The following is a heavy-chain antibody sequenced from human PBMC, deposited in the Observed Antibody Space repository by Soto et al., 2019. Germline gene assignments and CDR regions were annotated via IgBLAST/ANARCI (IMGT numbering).Heavy chain of an antibody. Sequence: ASVKVSCKASGFTFTSYGISLVRQAPGQGLEWMGWISAYNGNTNYAQKLQGRVTMTTDTSTSTAYMELRSLRSDDTAVYYCARVRPRGYCSGGSCYRVGAAFDIWSQGTMVTVSS. D-gene: IGHD2-15*01. CDR1: GFTFTSYG. CDR3: ARVRPRGYCSGGSCYRVGAAFDI. CDR2: ISAYNGNT. J-gene: IGHJ3*02. V-gene: IGHV1-18*04.